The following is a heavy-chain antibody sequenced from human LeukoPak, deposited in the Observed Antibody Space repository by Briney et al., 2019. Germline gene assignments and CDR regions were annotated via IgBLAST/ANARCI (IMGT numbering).Heavy chain of an antibody. D-gene: IGHD6-19*01. J-gene: IGHJ4*02. CDR2: IIPIFGTA. CDR1: GGTFSSYA. V-gene: IGHV1-69*05. Sequence: SVKVACKASGGTFSSYAISWGRQAPGQGLEWMGRIIPIFGTANYAQKFQGRVTITTDESTSTAYMELSSLRSEDTAVYYCARDRSSGWYSDYWGQGTLVTVSS. CDR3: ARDRSSGWYSDY.